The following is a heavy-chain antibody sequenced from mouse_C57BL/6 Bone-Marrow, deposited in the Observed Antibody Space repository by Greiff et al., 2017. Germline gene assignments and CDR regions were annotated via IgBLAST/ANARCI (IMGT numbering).Heavy chain of an antibody. Sequence: LVESGAELARPGASVKLSCKASGYTFTSYGISWVKQRTGQGLEWIGEIYPRSGNTYYNEKFKGKATLTADKSSSTAYMELRSLTSEDSAVYFCARGGYYYGSSPWFAYWGQGTLVTVSA. CDR1: GYTFTSYG. CDR2: IYPRSGNT. D-gene: IGHD1-1*01. CDR3: ARGGYYYGSSPWFAY. V-gene: IGHV1-81*01. J-gene: IGHJ3*01.